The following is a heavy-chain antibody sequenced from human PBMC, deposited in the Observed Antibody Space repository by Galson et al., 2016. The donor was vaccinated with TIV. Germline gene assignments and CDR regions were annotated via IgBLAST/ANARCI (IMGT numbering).Heavy chain of an antibody. D-gene: IGHD2-15*01. Sequence: SLRLSCAASRFTFSDHYMDWVRQAPGKGLEWVALIRYDGSRRYYADSVKGRFTISRDDSKNTLYLQMNGLRRDDSAVYYCASGVVAHTYYFYGMDVWGQGTTVTVSS. CDR2: IRYDGSRR. CDR1: RFTFSDHY. V-gene: IGHV3-30*03. J-gene: IGHJ6*02. CDR3: ASGVVAHTYYFYGMDV.